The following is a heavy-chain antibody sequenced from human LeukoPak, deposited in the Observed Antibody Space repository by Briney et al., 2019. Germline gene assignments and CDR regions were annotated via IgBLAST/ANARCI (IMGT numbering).Heavy chain of an antibody. Sequence: GGSLRLSCAASGFTFSNYDMHWVRRAPDKGLEWVAVIWYDGSNKYYADSVKGRFTISRDISENTLNLQMNSLRVEATAVYYCARRFSRGYLRPLDVWGQGTTVTVSS. CDR2: IWYDGSNK. J-gene: IGHJ6*02. CDR3: ARRFSRGYLRPLDV. CDR1: GFTFSNYD. D-gene: IGHD5-18*01. V-gene: IGHV3-33*01.